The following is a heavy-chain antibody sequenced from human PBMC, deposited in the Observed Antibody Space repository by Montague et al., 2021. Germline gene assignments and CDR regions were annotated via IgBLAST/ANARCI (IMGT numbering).Heavy chain of an antibody. J-gene: IGHJ4*02. V-gene: IGHV6-1*01. CDR1: GDSDSIMIPR. CDR2: CHLRLKRKN. CDR3: ARIPVGSKYYFDF. D-gene: IGHD2-2*01. Sequence: CAISGDSDSIMIPRCRSEKHTSALQPPLQRVCHLRLKRKNDYAESVKSRITIDPDTSKHQFSLHLNSVTPEDTAVYYCARIPVGSKYYFDFWGQGTLVTVSS.